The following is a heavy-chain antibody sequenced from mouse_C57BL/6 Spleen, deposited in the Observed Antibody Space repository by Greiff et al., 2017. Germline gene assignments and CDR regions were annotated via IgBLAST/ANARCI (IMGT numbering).Heavy chain of an antibody. CDR2: INPNNGGT. D-gene: IGHD4-1*01. V-gene: IGHV1-26*01. Sequence: VQLQQSGPELVKPGASVKISCKASGYTFTDYYMNWVKQSHGKSLEWIGDINPNNGGTSYNQKFKGKATLTVDKSSSTAYMELRSLTSEDSAVYYCARYSGTGFAYWGQGTLVTVSA. CDR3: ARYSGTGFAY. CDR1: GYTFTDYY. J-gene: IGHJ3*01.